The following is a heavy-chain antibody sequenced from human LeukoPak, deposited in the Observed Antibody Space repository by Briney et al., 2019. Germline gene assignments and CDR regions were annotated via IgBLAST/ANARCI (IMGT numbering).Heavy chain of an antibody. Sequence: SETLSLTCTVSGGSISIYYWSWIRQPPGKGLEWIGYVYNSGSTGYNPSLKSRVTISADTSKNQFSLKLSSVIAADTAVYYCVRDRELNYWGQGILVTVSS. V-gene: IGHV4-59*01. J-gene: IGHJ4*02. D-gene: IGHD5-24*01. CDR3: VRDRELNY. CDR2: VYNSGST. CDR1: GGSISIYY.